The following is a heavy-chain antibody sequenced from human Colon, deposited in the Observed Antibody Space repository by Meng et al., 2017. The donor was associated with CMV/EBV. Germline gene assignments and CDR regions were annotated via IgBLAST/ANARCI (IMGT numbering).Heavy chain of an antibody. CDR3: ARVGGNSDMDV. D-gene: IGHD4-23*01. CDR2: ISDTGHTL. J-gene: IGHJ6*02. V-gene: IGHV3-11*01. CDR1: GFTFGDYY. Sequence: GSLKISCAASGFTFGDYYVSWIRQAPGKGLEWVSYISDTGHTLYYADSVQGRFTVSRDNAKSSLYLEMQSLRVEDTAVYYCARVGGNSDMDVWGQGTTVTVSS.